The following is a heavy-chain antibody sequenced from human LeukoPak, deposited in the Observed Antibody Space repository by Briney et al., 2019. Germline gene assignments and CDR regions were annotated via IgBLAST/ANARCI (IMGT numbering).Heavy chain of an antibody. V-gene: IGHV3-21*01. CDR2: ISSSSSYI. Sequence: GGSLRLSCAASGFTFSSYSMNWVRQAPGKGLEWVSSISSSSSYIYYADSVKGRFTISRDNAKNSPYLQMNSLRAEDTAVYYCARDRGDVGYCSSTSCSNLDYWGQGTLVTVSS. D-gene: IGHD2-2*01. CDR3: ARDRGDVGYCSSTSCSNLDY. CDR1: GFTFSSYS. J-gene: IGHJ4*02.